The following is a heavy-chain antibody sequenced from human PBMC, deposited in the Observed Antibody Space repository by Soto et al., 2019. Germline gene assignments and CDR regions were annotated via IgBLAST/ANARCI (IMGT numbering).Heavy chain of an antibody. V-gene: IGHV1-46*01. Sequence: ASVKVSCKASGYTFTSYYMHWVRQAPGQGLEWMGIINPSGGGTSYAQKFQGRVTMTRDTSTSTVYMGLSSLRSEDTAVYYCASRGGSIAAAGSVTSYFDYWGQGTLVTVSS. D-gene: IGHD6-13*01. CDR3: ASRGGSIAAAGSVTSYFDY. J-gene: IGHJ4*02. CDR1: GYTFTSYY. CDR2: INPSGGGT.